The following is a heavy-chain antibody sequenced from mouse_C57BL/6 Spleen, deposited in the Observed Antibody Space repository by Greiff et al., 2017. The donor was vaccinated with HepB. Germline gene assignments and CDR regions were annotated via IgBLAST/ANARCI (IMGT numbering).Heavy chain of an antibody. CDR1: GYAFSSYW. CDR3: ARGFITTVAFDY. Sequence: QVHVKQSGAELVKPGASVKISCKASGYAFSSYWMNWVKQRPGKGLEWIGQIYPGDGDTNYNGKFKGKATLTADKSSSTAYMQLSSLTSEDSAVYFCARGFITTVAFDYWGQGTTLTVSS. D-gene: IGHD1-1*01. J-gene: IGHJ2*01. CDR2: IYPGDGDT. V-gene: IGHV1-80*01.